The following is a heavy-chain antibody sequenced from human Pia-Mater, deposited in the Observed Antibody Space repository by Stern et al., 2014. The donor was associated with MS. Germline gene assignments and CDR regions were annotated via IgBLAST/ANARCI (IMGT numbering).Heavy chain of an antibody. V-gene: IGHV1-69*17. Sequence: VQLVQSGAGVKKPGSSVKVSCKASGGTFSSYAIRWVRQAPGQGLEWVGGINPTIGITNHAQKFQGRVTITADKSTNTGYMELSSLRSEDTALYYCARDGGGVDIWGQGTMVSVSS. D-gene: IGHD2-8*01. J-gene: IGHJ3*02. CDR3: ARDGGGVDI. CDR2: INPTIGIT. CDR1: GGTFSSYA.